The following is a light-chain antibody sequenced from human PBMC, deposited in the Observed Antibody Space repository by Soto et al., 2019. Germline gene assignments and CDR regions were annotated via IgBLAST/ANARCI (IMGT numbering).Light chain of an antibody. V-gene: IGLV2-14*01. CDR2: DVS. J-gene: IGLJ1*01. CDR1: SKEFGGYNY. Sequence: QSALTQPASVSGSPGQSITISCTGNSKEFGGYNYVSWYQQHPGKAPKLMIYDVSNRPSGVSNRFSGSKSGNTASLTISGLQAEDEADYYCSSYTSSSTLYVFGTGTKVTVL. CDR3: SSYTSSSTLYV.